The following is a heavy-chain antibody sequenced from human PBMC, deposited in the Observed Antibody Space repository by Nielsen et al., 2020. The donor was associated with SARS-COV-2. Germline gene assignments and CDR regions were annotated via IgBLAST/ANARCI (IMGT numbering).Heavy chain of an antibody. CDR2: IYSGGST. D-gene: IGHD6-19*01. Sequence: ESLKISCAASGFTVSSNYMSWVRQAPGKGLEWVSVIYSGGSTYYADSVKGRFTISRDNSKNTLYLQMNSLRAEDTAVYYCARYSSGWSRPDAFDIWGQGTMVTVSS. J-gene: IGHJ3*02. CDR3: ARYSSGWSRPDAFDI. CDR1: GFTVSSNY. V-gene: IGHV3-53*01.